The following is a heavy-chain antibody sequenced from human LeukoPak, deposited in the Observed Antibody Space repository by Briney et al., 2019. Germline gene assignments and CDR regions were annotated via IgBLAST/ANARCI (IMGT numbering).Heavy chain of an antibody. CDR3: TRDVDDPKNSCTSTTCIDV. J-gene: IGHJ6*02. CDR2: INPSGGST. CDR1: GYTFTSYY. V-gene: IGHV1-46*01. Sequence: ASVKVSCKASGYTFTSYYMHWVRQAPGQGLEWMGIINPSGGSTSYAQKFQGRVTMTTETSTSTAYMELTSLRSDDTAVYYCTRDVDDPKNSCTSTTCIDVWGQGTTVTVSS. D-gene: IGHD5/OR15-5a*01.